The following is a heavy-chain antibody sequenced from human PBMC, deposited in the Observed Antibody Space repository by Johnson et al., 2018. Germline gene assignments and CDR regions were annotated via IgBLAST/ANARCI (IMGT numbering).Heavy chain of an antibody. V-gene: IGHV3-30*04. CDR1: GFIFSSSA. D-gene: IGHD6-13*01. CDR2: ISYAGSNK. J-gene: IGHJ3*02. Sequence: QVQLVESGGGVVQPGRSLRLSCAASGFIFSSSAMRWVRQAPGKGLEWVAVISYAGSNKYYADSVKGRFTISRDNSTDTLYLQMNSLRAEDTAVYYGAKGVYGSSLGAFDIWGQGTMVTVSS. CDR3: AKGVYGSSLGAFDI.